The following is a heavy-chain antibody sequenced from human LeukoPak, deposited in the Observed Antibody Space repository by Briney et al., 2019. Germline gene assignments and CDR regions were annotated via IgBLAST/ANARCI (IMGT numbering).Heavy chain of an antibody. CDR2: ISAYNGNT. Sequence: ASVKAFCKASGYTFTSYGISWVRQAPGQGLEWMGWISAYNGNTNYAQKLQGRVTMTTDTSTSTAYMELRSLRSDDTAVYYCARDRSIAAPQSLDYWGQGTLVTVSS. CDR3: ARDRSIAAPQSLDY. V-gene: IGHV1-18*01. J-gene: IGHJ4*02. D-gene: IGHD6-6*01. CDR1: GYTFTSYG.